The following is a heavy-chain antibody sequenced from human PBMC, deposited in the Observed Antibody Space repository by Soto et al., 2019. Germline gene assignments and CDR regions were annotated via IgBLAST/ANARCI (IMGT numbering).Heavy chain of an antibody. CDR3: ARIPFYEFWSGGPPVDY. V-gene: IGHV4-61*01. J-gene: IGHJ4*02. D-gene: IGHD3-3*01. CDR2: IYYTGST. CDR1: GGSVSSGSYH. Sequence: SETLSLTCTVSGGSVSSGSYHWSWIRQPPGKGLEWIGYIYYTGSTNYNPSLKSRVPISVETSKNQFPLKLRSVTAADTAVYYCARIPFYEFWSGGPPVDYWGQGTLVTVSS.